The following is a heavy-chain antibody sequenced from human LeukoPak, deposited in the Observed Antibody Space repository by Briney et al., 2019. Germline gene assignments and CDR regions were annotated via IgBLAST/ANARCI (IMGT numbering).Heavy chain of an antibody. J-gene: IGHJ4*02. Sequence: PGGSLRLSCAASGFTFSNYGMHWVCQAPRKGLEWVAVIWYDGSNKYYADSVKGRFTLSRDNSKNTLFLQMNSLRPEDTAVYFCARDLTQLALFDYWGQGTLVTVSS. CDR3: ARDLTQLALFDY. V-gene: IGHV3-33*01. CDR1: GFTFSNYG. D-gene: IGHD6-13*01. CDR2: IWYDGSNK.